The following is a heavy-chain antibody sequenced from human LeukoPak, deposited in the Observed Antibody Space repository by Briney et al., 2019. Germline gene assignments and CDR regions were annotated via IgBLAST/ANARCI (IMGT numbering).Heavy chain of an antibody. J-gene: IGHJ4*02. CDR1: GGSSSSNY. CDR2: IYYSGST. D-gene: IGHD6-19*01. CDR3: ARLVHSNGWYHYFDY. Sequence: SETLSLTCTVSGGSSSSNYWSWIRQPPGKGLEWIGYIYYSGSTNYNPSLKSRVTISVDTSKNQFSLKLNSVTAADTGVYYCARLVHSNGWYHYFDYWGQGTLVIVSS. V-gene: IGHV4-59*01.